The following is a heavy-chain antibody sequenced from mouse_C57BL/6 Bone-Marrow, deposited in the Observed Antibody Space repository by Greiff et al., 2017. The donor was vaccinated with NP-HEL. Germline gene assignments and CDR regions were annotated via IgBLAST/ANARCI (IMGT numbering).Heavy chain of an antibody. J-gene: IGHJ4*01. Sequence: QVQLKESGAELVKPGASVKISCKASGYAFSSYWMNWVKQRPGKGLEWIGQIYPGDGDTNYNGKFKGKATLTADKSSSTAYMQLSSLTSEDSAVYFCARGPGGIYYDYFYAMDYWGQGTSVTVSS. CDR3: ARGPGGIYYDYFYAMDY. CDR1: GYAFSSYW. D-gene: IGHD2-4*01. CDR2: IYPGDGDT. V-gene: IGHV1-80*01.